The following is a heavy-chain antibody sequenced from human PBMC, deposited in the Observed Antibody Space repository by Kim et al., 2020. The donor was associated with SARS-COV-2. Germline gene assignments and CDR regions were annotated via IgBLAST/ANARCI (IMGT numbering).Heavy chain of an antibody. V-gene: IGHV3-11*04. Sequence: YYAESVKGRFTSTRDNAKNSLKREMRSLRAEDTVVYYCARDFQQLVPLDYWGQGTLVTVSS. CDR3: ARDFQQLVPLDY. J-gene: IGHJ4*02. D-gene: IGHD6-6*01.